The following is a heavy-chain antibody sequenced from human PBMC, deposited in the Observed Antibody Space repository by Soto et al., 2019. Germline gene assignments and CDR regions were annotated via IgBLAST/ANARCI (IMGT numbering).Heavy chain of an antibody. CDR2: TYYMSKWYN. J-gene: IGHJ6*02. V-gene: IGHV6-1*01. CDR1: GYSVSSNSAA. Sequence: QXLSLTCASSGYSVSSNSAAWNLIRQSPSRGLEWLGRTYYMSKWYNDYAVSVKSRITINPDTSKNQFSLQLNSVTPEDTAVYYCARGLGVVSGMDVWGQGTTVTVYS. D-gene: IGHD3-3*01. CDR3: ARGLGVVSGMDV.